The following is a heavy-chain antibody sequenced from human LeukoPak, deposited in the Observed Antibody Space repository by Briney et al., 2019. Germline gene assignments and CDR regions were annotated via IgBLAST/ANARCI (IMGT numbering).Heavy chain of an antibody. CDR3: ARSLSGYDLGDNWFDP. CDR2: INPSGGST. V-gene: IGHV1-46*01. CDR1: RYTFTSYY. D-gene: IGHD5-12*01. Sequence: ASVKVSCKASRYTFTSYYMHWVRQAPGQGLEWMGIINPSGGSTSYAQKFQGRVTMTRDMSTSTAYMELSSLRSEDTAVYYCARSLSGYDLGDNWFDPWGQGTLVTVSS. J-gene: IGHJ5*02.